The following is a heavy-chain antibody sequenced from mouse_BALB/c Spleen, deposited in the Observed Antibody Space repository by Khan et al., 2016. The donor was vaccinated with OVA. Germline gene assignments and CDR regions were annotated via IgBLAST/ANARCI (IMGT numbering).Heavy chain of an antibody. V-gene: IGHV3-2*02. D-gene: IGHD6-1*01. CDR1: GYSITSDYA. J-gene: IGHJ2*01. CDR2: ISYSGNT. CDR3: ARMQGGDFDY. Sequence: EVQLQESGPGLVKPSQSLSLTCTVTGYSITSDYAWNWIRQFPGNKLEWMGYISYSGNTKYNPSLKSRISITRDTSKNQFFLQLNLVTIEDTATYYCARMQGGDFDYWGQGTTLTVSS.